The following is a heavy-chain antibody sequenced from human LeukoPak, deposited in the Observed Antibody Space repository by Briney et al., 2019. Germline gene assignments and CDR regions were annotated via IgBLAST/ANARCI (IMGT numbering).Heavy chain of an antibody. Sequence: KPGGSLRLSCAASGFTFSDYYMSWIRQAPGKGLEWVSYISSSGSTIYYADSVKGRFTISRDNAKNSLYLQMNSLRSEDTAVYYCARDVRAGFTGYFPFDFWGQGTLVIVSS. CDR1: GFTFSDYY. D-gene: IGHD5-18*01. CDR3: ARDVRAGFTGYFPFDF. V-gene: IGHV3-11*04. CDR2: ISSSGSTI. J-gene: IGHJ4*02.